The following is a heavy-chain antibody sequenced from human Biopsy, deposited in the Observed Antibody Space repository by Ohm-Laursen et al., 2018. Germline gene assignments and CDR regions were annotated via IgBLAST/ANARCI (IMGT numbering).Heavy chain of an antibody. Sequence: SLRLSCSASGFSFSSYSMNWALQAPGKGLEWVSYTDTTSGTKFYADSVKGRFTISRDNAKNSLYLQMTSLRAEDTAVYFCVRGWWNRSSLFLDHWGQGSLVTVSS. CDR2: TDTTSGTK. J-gene: IGHJ4*02. CDR1: GFSFSSYS. D-gene: IGHD1/OR15-1a*01. V-gene: IGHV3-48*01. CDR3: VRGWWNRSSLFLDH.